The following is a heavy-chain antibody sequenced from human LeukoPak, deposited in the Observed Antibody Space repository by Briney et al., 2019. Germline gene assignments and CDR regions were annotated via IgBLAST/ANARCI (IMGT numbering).Heavy chain of an antibody. J-gene: IGHJ1*01. CDR3: ARGPHCSSTSCYSEYFHH. V-gene: IGHV3-74*01. Sequence: GGSLRLSCAASGFTFSSYWMHWVRQAPGKGQVWVSRINSAGSSTSYADPVKGRFTISRDNAKNTVYLQMNSLRAEDTAVYYCARGPHCSSTSCYSEYFHHWGQGTLVTVSS. D-gene: IGHD2-2*01. CDR1: GFTFSSYW. CDR2: INSAGSST.